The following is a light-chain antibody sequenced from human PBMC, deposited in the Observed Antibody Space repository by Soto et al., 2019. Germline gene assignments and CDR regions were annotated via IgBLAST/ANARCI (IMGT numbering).Light chain of an antibody. V-gene: IGKV3-15*01. CDR2: GAS. CDR3: QHYNNWPRT. Sequence: EIVMTQSPATLSVSPGERATLSCRASQSVSSNLAWYQQKLGQAPRLLIYGASTRATGIPARFSGSGSGTEFTLTISILQSEDFAVYYCQHYNNWPRTFGQGTKVEIK. CDR1: QSVSSN. J-gene: IGKJ1*01.